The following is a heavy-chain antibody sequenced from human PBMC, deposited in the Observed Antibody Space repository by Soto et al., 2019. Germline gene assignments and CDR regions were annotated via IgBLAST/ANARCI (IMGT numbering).Heavy chain of an antibody. Sequence: SVKVSCKASGFTFTSSAVQWVRQARGQRLEWIGWIVVGSGNTNYAQKFQERVTITRDMSTSTAYMELSSLRSEDTAVYYCAAPPAVENQIRYYYYGMDVWGQGTTVTVSS. V-gene: IGHV1-58*01. J-gene: IGHJ6*02. CDR2: IVVGSGNT. CDR1: GFTFTSSA. CDR3: AAPPAVENQIRYYYYGMDV.